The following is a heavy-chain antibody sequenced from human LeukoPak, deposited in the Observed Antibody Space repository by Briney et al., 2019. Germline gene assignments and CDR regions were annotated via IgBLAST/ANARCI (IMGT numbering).Heavy chain of an antibody. V-gene: IGHV4-34*01. J-gene: IGHJ4*02. Sequence: SETLSLTCAVYGGSFSGYYWSWIRQPPGKGLEWIGEINHSGSTNYNPSLKSRVTISVDTSKNQFSLKLSSVTAADTAVYYCARGPLVSGYYYVHSFPYWGQGTLVTVSS. CDR1: GGSFSGYY. CDR2: INHSGST. CDR3: ARGPLVSGYYYVHSFPY. D-gene: IGHD3-22*01.